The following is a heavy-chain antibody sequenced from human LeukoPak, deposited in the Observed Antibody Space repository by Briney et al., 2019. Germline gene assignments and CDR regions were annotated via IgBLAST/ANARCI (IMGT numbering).Heavy chain of an antibody. Sequence: GESLKISWKGSGYTFTTYWNAWVRQMPGEGLEWMGITYPGDSETRYCPSFQCQVTISADKSISIAYLKWGSLKASDTVMYYWTRSPCDGYDDSFDIWGQGTMVTVFS. V-gene: IGHV5-51*01. D-gene: IGHD2-21*01. CDR2: TYPGDSET. CDR1: GYTFTTYW. J-gene: IGHJ3*02. CDR3: TRSPCDGYDDSFDI.